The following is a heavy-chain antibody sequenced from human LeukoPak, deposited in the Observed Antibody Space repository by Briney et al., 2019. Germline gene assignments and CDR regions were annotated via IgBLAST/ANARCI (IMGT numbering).Heavy chain of an antibody. V-gene: IGHV4-34*01. CDR1: GGSFSGYY. CDR2: INHSGST. D-gene: IGHD1-26*01. J-gene: IGHJ4*02. CDR3: ARGSGSYRHFDY. Sequence: SQTLSLTCAVYGGSFSGYYWSWIRKPPGKGLEWIGEINHSGSTNYNPSLKSRVSISVDTSKNQFSLKLSSVTAADSAVYYCARGSGSYRHFDYWGQGTLVTVSS.